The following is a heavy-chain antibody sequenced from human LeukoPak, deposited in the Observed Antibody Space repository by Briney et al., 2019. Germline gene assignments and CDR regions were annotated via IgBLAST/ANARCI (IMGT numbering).Heavy chain of an antibody. CDR2: ISSSGSYI. V-gene: IGHV3-21*01. J-gene: IGHJ4*02. CDR1: GFTFSSCS. D-gene: IGHD2-15*01. CDR3: ARDREPYCTGGTCYSTGDY. Sequence: GASLRLSCAASGFTFSSCSMNWVRQAPGKGLEWVSSISSSGSYIYYADSVKGRFTVSRENAKNSLYLQMNSLRAEDTAVYYCARDREPYCTGGTCYSTGDYWGQGTLVTVSS.